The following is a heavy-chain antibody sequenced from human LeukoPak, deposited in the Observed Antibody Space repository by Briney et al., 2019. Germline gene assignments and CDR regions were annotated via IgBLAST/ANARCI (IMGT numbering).Heavy chain of an antibody. CDR2: IKQDGSEK. Sequence: GGSLRLSCAASGFTFSSYWMSWVRQAPGKGLEWVANIKQDGSEKYYVDSVKGRFTISRDNAKNSLYLQMNSLRAEDTAVYYCARAYITIFGGVYYFDYWGQGTLVTVSS. CDR3: ARAYITIFGGVYYFDY. D-gene: IGHD3-3*01. V-gene: IGHV3-7*01. J-gene: IGHJ4*02. CDR1: GFTFSSYW.